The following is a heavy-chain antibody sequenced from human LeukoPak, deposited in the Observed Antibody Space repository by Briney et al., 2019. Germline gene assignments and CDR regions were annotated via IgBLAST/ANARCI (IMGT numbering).Heavy chain of an antibody. J-gene: IGHJ4*02. CDR1: GGSLSGNY. CDR2: IYNSVTT. CDR3: ARLGRLDGYVFDS. D-gene: IGHD5-24*01. Sequence: SETLSLTCTVSGGSLSGNYWSWIRQTPGNGLEWVAYIYNSVTTNYNPSLKSRLTISVDTPNNQIFLNLNSVTAADTAVYFCARLGRLDGYVFDSWGQGTLVTVSS. V-gene: IGHV4-59*08.